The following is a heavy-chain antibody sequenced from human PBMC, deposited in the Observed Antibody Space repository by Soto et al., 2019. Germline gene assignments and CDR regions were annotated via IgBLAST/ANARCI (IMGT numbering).Heavy chain of an antibody. V-gene: IGHV3-30*18. CDR2: ISYDGRNK. J-gene: IGHJ6*02. CDR3: VKDGSSGWPYFYDMDV. Sequence: PGGSLRLSCAASGFTFSSYGMHWVHQAPGKGLEWVAVISYDGRNKYYADAVKGRFTISRDNSKNTLYLQMSSLRAEDSAVYYCVKDGSSGWPYFYDMDVWGQGTTVTVSS. D-gene: IGHD6-19*01. CDR1: GFTFSSYG.